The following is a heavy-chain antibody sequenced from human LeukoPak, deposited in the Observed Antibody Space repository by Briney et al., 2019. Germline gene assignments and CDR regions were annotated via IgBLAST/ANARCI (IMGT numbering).Heavy chain of an antibody. Sequence: SETLSLTCAVYGGSFSGYYWSWIRQPPGKGLEWIGEINHSGSTNYNPSLKSRVTISVDTSKNQFSLKLSSVTAADTAVYYCARDLGSSGFFDYWGQGTLVTVSP. J-gene: IGHJ4*02. CDR3: ARDLGSSGFFDY. V-gene: IGHV4-34*01. CDR1: GGSFSGYY. D-gene: IGHD6-19*01. CDR2: INHSGST.